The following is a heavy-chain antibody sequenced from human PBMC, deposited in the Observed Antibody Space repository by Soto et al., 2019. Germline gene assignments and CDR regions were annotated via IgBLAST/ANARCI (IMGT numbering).Heavy chain of an antibody. CDR1: GGTFSSYA. Sequence: QVQLVQSGAEVKKPGSSVKVSCKASGGTFSSYAISWVRQAPGQGLEWMGGIIPISGTANYAQKFQGRVTITADESTSTVYMRLSSLRSEDTAVYFWARSQGSSTSLEIYYYYYYGMDVWGQGTTVTVSS. J-gene: IGHJ6*02. V-gene: IGHV1-69*01. CDR3: ARSQGSSTSLEIYYYYYYGMDV. D-gene: IGHD2-2*01. CDR2: IIPISGTA.